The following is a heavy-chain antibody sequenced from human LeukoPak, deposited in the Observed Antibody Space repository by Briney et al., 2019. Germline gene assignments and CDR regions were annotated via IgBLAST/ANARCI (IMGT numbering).Heavy chain of an antibody. J-gene: IGHJ4*02. V-gene: IGHV4-59*01. Sequence: PSETLSLTCTVTGGSISSYYWSWIRQPPGKGLEWIGYIYYSGSTNYNPSLKSRVTISVDTSKNQFSLKLSSVTAADTAVYYCARDLYGSGSYLVYWGQGTLVTVSS. CDR3: ARDLYGSGSYLVY. D-gene: IGHD3-10*01. CDR1: GGSISSYY. CDR2: IYYSGST.